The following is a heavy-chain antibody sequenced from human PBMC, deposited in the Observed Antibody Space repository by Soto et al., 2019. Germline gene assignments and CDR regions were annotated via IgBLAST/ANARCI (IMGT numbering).Heavy chain of an antibody. J-gene: IGHJ1*01. CDR1: GGSISSGAYY. Sequence: SETLSLTCTVSGGSISSGAYYWSWIRQHPGKGLEWIGYIYYSGSTYYNPSLKSRVTISVDTSKNQFSLKLSSVTAADTAVYYCAIYDSSGSGGFRHGGQGTLVTSPQ. CDR3: AIYDSSGSGGFRH. CDR2: IYYSGST. D-gene: IGHD3-22*01. V-gene: IGHV4-31*03.